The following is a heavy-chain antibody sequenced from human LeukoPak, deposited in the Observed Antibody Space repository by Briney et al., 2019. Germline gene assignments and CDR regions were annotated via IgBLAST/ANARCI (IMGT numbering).Heavy chain of an antibody. CDR2: IRSSGSNI. CDR3: ARVNDYGGNDDAFDI. CDR1: GFTFSSYE. D-gene: IGHD4-23*01. Sequence: PGGALRLSCAASGFTFSSYEMNWVRHAPGKGLEWVSYIRSSGSNIFYADSVKGRFTISRDNAKNSLYLQMNSLRAEDTAVYYCARVNDYGGNDDAFDIWGQGTMVTVSS. V-gene: IGHV3-48*03. J-gene: IGHJ3*02.